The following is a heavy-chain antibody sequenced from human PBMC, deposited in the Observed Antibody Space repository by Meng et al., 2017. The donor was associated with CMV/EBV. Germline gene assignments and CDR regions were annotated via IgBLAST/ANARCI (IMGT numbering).Heavy chain of an antibody. CDR1: GGSVSSGSYY. V-gene: IGHV4-61*01. D-gene: IGHD2-2*02. CDR3: ARKKVLVGPAAISPRTYYFDY. J-gene: IGHJ4*02. CDR2: IDYSGST. Sequence: SETLSLTCTVSGGSVSSGSYYWSWIRQPPGRGLEWIGYIDYSGSTNYNPSLKSRVTISVDTSKNQFSLKLSSVTAADTAVYYCARKKVLVGPAAISPRTYYFDYWGQGTLVTVSS.